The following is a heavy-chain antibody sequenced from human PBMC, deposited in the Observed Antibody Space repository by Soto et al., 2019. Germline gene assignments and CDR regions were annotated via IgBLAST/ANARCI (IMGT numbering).Heavy chain of an antibody. V-gene: IGHV1-69*12. D-gene: IGHD4-17*01. CDR2: IIPIFGTA. CDR1: GGTFSSYA. Sequence: QVQLVQSGAEVKKPGSSVKVSCKASGGTFSSYAISWVRQAPGQGLEWMGGIIPIFGTANYAQKFQGRVTITADDSTSTAYMELSSLRSEDTAVYYCARDYGGNSRVGDLYFDLWGRGTLVNVSS. CDR3: ARDYGGNSRVGDLYFDL. J-gene: IGHJ2*01.